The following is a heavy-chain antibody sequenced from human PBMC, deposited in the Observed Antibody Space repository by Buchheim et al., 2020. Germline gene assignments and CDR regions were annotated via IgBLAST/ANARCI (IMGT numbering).Heavy chain of an antibody. J-gene: IGHJ4*02. CDR3: ARDLAIAVPGFHY. Sequence: EVQLLESGGGLVQPGGSLRLSCAASGFSFSTYPMAWVRQAPGKGLEWVSATSGSDGATYYADSVKGRFTISRDNSKNTLFLQMNSLRDEDTAVYYCARDLAIAVPGFHYWGQGTL. D-gene: IGHD6-19*01. V-gene: IGHV3-23*01. CDR1: GFSFSTYP. CDR2: TSGSDGAT.